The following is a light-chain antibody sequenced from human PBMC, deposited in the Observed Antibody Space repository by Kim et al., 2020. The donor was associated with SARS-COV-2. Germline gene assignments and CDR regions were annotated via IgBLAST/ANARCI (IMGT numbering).Light chain of an antibody. J-gene: IGKJ2*01. CDR3: QQYSNWPPFT. CDR1: QSVNGD. CDR2: GAS. V-gene: IGKV3-15*01. Sequence: ECPGERATLSCRASQSVNGDLAWYQQKPGQAPRLLIYGASTRATGIPARFSGTGSGTEFTLTISSLQSEDFAVYYCQQYSNWPPFTFGQGTKLEI.